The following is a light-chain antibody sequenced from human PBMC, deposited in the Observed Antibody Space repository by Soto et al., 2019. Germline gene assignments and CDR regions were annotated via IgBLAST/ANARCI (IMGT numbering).Light chain of an antibody. Sequence: EIVLTQSPGTLSLSPGERATLSCRASQSVSYYLAWYQQKPGQAPRLLIYDASSRATGVPDRFSGSGSGTDFTLTISRLEPEDFAVYYCQHCQPCGDSPPLTFGGGTKVEIK. V-gene: IGKV3-20*01. CDR2: DAS. CDR3: QHCQPCGDSPPLT. J-gene: IGKJ4*01. CDR1: QSVSYY.